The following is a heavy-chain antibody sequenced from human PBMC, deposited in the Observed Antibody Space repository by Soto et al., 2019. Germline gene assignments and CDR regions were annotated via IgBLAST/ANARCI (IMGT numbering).Heavy chain of an antibody. CDR1: GGSISSSSYY. V-gene: IGHV4-39*07. Sequence: ETLSLTCTVSGGSISSSSYYWGWIRQPPGKGLEWIGSIYYSGSTYYNPSLKSRVTISVDTSKNQFSLKLSSVTAADTAVYYCARVLTAAGNAFDIWGQGTMVTVSS. CDR3: ARVLTAAGNAFDI. J-gene: IGHJ3*02. CDR2: IYYSGST. D-gene: IGHD6-13*01.